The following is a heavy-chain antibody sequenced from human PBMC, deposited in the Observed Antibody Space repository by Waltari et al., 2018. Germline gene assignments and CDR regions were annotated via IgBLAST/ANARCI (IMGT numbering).Heavy chain of an antibody. CDR2: ISEDGNEK. V-gene: IGHV3-7*03. D-gene: IGHD3-3*01. Sequence: EVQLVESGGGLVQPGGSLRLSCAASGLTFRRHWMDWVRQAPRKGLEWVAKISEDGNEKYHVDSVEGRFTISRDSAKKSLYLQMNSLRAEDTAVYYCARVLLVDYWSDAFDYWGQGTLVTVSS. J-gene: IGHJ4*02. CDR1: GLTFRRHW. CDR3: ARVLLVDYWSDAFDY.